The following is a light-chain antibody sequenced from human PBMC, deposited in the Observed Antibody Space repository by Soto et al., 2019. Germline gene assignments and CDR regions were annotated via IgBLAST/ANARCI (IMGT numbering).Light chain of an antibody. CDR2: RES. CDR1: QPVSSN. V-gene: IGKV3-15*01. J-gene: IGKJ2*01. Sequence: EIVMTQSQATLSVSPGEGATLSCRASQPVSSNFAWYRQKPGQAPTLVIYRESNRATGIPARFSGSESGTEFTLTISSLQSEDFAVYYCQQYNNWPYTFGQGTKLEIK. CDR3: QQYNNWPYT.